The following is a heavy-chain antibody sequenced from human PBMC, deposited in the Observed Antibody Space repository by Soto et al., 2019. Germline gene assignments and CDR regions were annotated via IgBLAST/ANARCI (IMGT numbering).Heavy chain of an antibody. V-gene: IGHV3-30*18. CDR2: VSHDGRNT. D-gene: IGHD6-19*01. CDR1: GFTFSDYA. J-gene: IGHJ4*02. Sequence: VQLVESGGGVVQPGRSLRLSCAASGFTFSDYAMHWVRQAPGKGLEWVAVVSHDGRNTHYADSVKGRFTISRDSSKNTGSLEMPSLRAEDTAVYSCAKGGRQWLVTSDFNYWGQGALVTVSS. CDR3: AKGGRQWLVTSDFNY.